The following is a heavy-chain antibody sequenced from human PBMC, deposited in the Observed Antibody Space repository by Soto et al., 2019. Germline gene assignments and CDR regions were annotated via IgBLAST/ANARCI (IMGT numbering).Heavy chain of an antibody. J-gene: IGHJ4*02. Sequence: GGSLRLSCAASGFTFSSYAMSWVRQAPGKGLEWVSAISGSGGSTYYADSVKGRFTISRDNSKNTLYLQMNSLRAEDTAVYYCAKARNYDSSGSYFDYWGQGTLVTVSS. CDR3: AKARNYDSSGSYFDY. CDR1: GFTFSSYA. D-gene: IGHD3-22*01. CDR2: ISGSGGST. V-gene: IGHV3-23*01.